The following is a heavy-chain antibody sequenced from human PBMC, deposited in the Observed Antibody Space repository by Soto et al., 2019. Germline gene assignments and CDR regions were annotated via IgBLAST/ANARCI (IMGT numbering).Heavy chain of an antibody. CDR3: ARDRARFAMIALDYYGMDV. CDR1: GGSISSGGYY. V-gene: IGHV4-31*03. CDR2: IYYSGST. J-gene: IGHJ6*02. Sequence: KPSETLSLTCTVSGGSISSGGYYWSWIRQHPGKGLEWIGYIYYSGSTYYNPSLKSRVTISVDTSKNQFSLKLSSVTAADTAVYYCARDRARFAMIALDYYGMDVWGQGTTVTVSS. D-gene: IGHD3-22*01.